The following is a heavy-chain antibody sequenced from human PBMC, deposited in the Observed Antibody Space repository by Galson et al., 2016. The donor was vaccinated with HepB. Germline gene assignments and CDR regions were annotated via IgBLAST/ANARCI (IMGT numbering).Heavy chain of an antibody. V-gene: IGHV5-51*01. J-gene: IGHJ6*03. D-gene: IGHD1-26*01. Sequence: QSGAEVKKPGESVKISCTGSGYSFTSYFIGWVRQMPEKGLEWMGIIFPGDSDTTYSPSFQGQVSISADKSINTAYLQWSSLKASDTAMYYCVRLGGIYNYYYYMDVWGKGTTVTVSS. CDR1: GYSFTSYF. CDR2: IFPGDSDT. CDR3: VRLGGIYNYYYYMDV.